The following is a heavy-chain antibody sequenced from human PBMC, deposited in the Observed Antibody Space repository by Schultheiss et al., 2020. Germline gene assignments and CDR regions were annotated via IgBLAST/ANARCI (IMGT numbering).Heavy chain of an antibody. CDR1: GGSISSYY. J-gene: IGHJ4*02. CDR2: IYYSGSS. CDR3: ARGHYGDHFFDY. D-gene: IGHD4-17*01. Sequence: AETLSLTCTVSGGSISSYYWSWIRQPPGKGLEWIGYIYYSGSSNYNPSLKSRVTISVDTSKNQFSLKLSSVTAADTAVYYCARGHYGDHFFDYWGQGTLVTVSS. V-gene: IGHV4-59*12.